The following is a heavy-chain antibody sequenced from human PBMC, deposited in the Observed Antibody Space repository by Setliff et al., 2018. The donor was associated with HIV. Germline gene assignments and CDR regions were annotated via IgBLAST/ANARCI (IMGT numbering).Heavy chain of an antibody. D-gene: IGHD2-2*01. J-gene: IGHJ3*02. CDR1: GGTFSSYA. CDR2: IIPIFGTA. Sequence: SFQASGGTFSSYAISWVRQAPGQGLEWMGGIIPIFGTANYAQKFQGRVTITTDESTSTAYMELSSLRSEDTAVYYCRWGPAAIWDAFDIWGQGTMVTVSS. V-gene: IGHV1-69*05. CDR3: RWGPAAIWDAFDI.